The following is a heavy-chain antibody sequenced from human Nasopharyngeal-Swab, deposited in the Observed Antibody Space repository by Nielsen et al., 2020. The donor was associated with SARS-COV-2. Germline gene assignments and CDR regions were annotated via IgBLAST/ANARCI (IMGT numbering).Heavy chain of an antibody. V-gene: IGHV3-33*01. CDR1: GFTFSSYG. CDR3: ERDIRFGEEYDY. J-gene: IGHJ4*02. Sequence: GESLKISCAASGFTFSSYGMHWVRQAPGKGLEWVAVIWYYGSNKYYADSVKGRFTISRHNSKNTLYLQMTRLRAEDTSVYYCERDIRFGEEYDYWGQGTLVNVYS. D-gene: IGHD3-10*01. CDR2: IWYYGSNK.